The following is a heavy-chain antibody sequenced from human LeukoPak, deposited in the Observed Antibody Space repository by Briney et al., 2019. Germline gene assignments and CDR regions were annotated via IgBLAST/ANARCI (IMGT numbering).Heavy chain of an antibody. D-gene: IGHD3-3*01. J-gene: IGHJ6*03. CDR3: ARHGGGGHYDFWSGYYRGGIGPQQYYYYYMDV. CDR1: GYSISSGYY. CDR2: IYHSGST. V-gene: IGHV4-38-2*01. Sequence: SETLSLTCAVSGYSISSGYYWGWIRPPPGKGLEWIGSIYHSGSTYYNPSLKSRVTISVDTSKNQFSLKLSSVTAADTAVYYCARHGGGGHYDFWSGYYRGGIGPQQYYYYYMDVWGKGTTVTVSS.